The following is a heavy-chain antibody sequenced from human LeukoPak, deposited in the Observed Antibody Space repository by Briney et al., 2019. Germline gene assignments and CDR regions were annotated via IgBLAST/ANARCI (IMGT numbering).Heavy chain of an antibody. Sequence: TSETLSLTCTVSGGSISSYYWSWIRQPPGKGLEWIGYIYYSETTNYNPSLKSRVTISVDTSKNQFSLKLSSVTAADTAVYYCARQSGYDYYFEYWGQGTLVTISS. CDR2: IYYSETT. CDR1: GGSISSYY. V-gene: IGHV4-59*08. J-gene: IGHJ4*02. D-gene: IGHD5-12*01. CDR3: ARQSGYDYYFEY.